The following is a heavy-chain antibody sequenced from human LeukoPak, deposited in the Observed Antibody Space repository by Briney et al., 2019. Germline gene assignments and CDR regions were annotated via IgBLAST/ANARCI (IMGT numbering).Heavy chain of an antibody. CDR3: ARAPDY. J-gene: IGHJ4*02. CDR1: GFTFSSYS. V-gene: IGHV3-48*02. Sequence: GGSLRLSCAASGFTFSSYSMDWVRQAPGKGLEWVSYISTGSSTIYYADSVKGRFTISRDNAKSSLYLQMNSLRDEDTAVYYCARAPDYWGQGTLVTVSS. CDR2: ISTGSSTI.